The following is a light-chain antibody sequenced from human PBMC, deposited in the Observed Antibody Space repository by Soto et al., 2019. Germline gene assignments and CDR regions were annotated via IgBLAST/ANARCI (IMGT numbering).Light chain of an antibody. J-gene: IGKJ1*01. Sequence: DIQMTQFPSTLSASVGDRVTITCRASQSISTWLAWYQQKPGKAPKLLICQASNLQSGVPSRFSGSGSGTEFTLTISSLQPDDFGTYYCQQYNSYLWTFGQGTKVDIK. V-gene: IGKV1-5*03. CDR2: QAS. CDR3: QQYNSYLWT. CDR1: QSISTW.